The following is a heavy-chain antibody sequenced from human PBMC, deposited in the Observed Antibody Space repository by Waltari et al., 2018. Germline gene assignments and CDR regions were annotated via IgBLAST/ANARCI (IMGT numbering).Heavy chain of an antibody. CDR1: GFTFSRYG. Sequence: QVQLVESGGGVVQPGGSLRLSCAASGFTFSRYGMHWVRQAPVKGLEWVAFIRFDGSNGDYADCVKGLFTISRNSYKNPLYLEMNILRAEDTAVYYCAKDYLRGQLVVHAEWYFDLWGRGTLVTVSS. J-gene: IGHJ2*01. CDR2: IRFDGSNG. V-gene: IGHV3-30*02. D-gene: IGHD2-8*02. CDR3: AKDYLRGQLVVHAEWYFDL.